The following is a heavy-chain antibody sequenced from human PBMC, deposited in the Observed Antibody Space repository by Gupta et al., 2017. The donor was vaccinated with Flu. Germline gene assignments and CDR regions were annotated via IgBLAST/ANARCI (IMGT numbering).Heavy chain of an antibody. J-gene: IGHJ4*02. D-gene: IGHD3-3*01. CDR3: ATTAYYTFSSDYRGYFDS. V-gene: IGHV3-15*01. CDR2: IKSKTDGGTA. Sequence: VRQAPGKGLEWVGRIKSKTDGGTADYAAPVKGRFSISRDDSKDTLYLQMNSLRTEETAVYYCATTAYYTFSSDYRGYFDSWGQGTLVTVSS.